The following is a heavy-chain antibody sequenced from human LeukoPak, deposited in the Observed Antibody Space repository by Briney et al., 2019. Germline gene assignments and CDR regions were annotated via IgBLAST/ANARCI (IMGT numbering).Heavy chain of an antibody. D-gene: IGHD3-9*01. J-gene: IGHJ3*02. Sequence: GESLKISCKGSGHSFTSYWIGWVRQMTGKGLEWMGISDPGDSDTRYSPSFQGQVTISADKSISTAYLQWSSLKASDTAMYYCARRNDILTGYFQNDAFDIWGQGTMVTVSS. CDR2: SDPGDSDT. CDR3: ARRNDILTGYFQNDAFDI. CDR1: GHSFTSYW. V-gene: IGHV5-51*01.